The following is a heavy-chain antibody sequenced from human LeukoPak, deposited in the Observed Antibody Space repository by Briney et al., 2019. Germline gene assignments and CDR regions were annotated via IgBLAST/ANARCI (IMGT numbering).Heavy chain of an antibody. J-gene: IGHJ5*02. D-gene: IGHD2-2*01. CDR2: IYYSVST. Sequence: PSETVSLTCTVSGRSLSSSSSYWRWIRQPPGKGLEWIGSIYYSVSTYYNPYLKSRVTIAVDTSKNHISRKLSSVTAADTTVYLSALLGYCNNTSCFRLPFSFGTWGQGTLVTVSS. CDR1: GRSLSSSSSY. CDR3: ALLGYCNNTSCFRLPFSFGT. V-gene: IGHV4-39*02.